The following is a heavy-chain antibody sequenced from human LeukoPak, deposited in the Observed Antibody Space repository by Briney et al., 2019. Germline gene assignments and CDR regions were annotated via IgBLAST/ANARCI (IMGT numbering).Heavy chain of an antibody. V-gene: IGHV3-23*01. Sequence: GGSPRLSCAASGFTFSSYAMSWVRQAPGKGLEWVSAISGSGGSTYYADSVKGRFTISRDNSKNTLYLQMNSLRAEDTAVYYCAREAYYDSSGYYHRLADYWGQGTLVTVSS. J-gene: IGHJ4*02. D-gene: IGHD3-22*01. CDR3: AREAYYDSSGYYHRLADY. CDR2: ISGSGGST. CDR1: GFTFSSYA.